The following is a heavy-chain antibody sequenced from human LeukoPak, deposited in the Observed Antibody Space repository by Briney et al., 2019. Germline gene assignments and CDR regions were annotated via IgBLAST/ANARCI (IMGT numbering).Heavy chain of an antibody. CDR3: ARETEALDY. CDR1: GFTFSSYA. V-gene: IGHV3-30-3*01. Sequence: GGSLRLSCAASGFTFSSYAMHWVRQAPGKGLEWVTVISYDGSNKYYADSVKGRFIISRGKSKNTLYLQMNSLRVEDTAVYYCARETEALDYWGQGTLVTVSS. J-gene: IGHJ4*02. CDR2: ISYDGSNK.